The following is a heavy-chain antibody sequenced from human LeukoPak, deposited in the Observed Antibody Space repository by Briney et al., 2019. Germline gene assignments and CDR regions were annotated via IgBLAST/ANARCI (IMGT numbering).Heavy chain of an antibody. Sequence: SETLSLTCTVSGGSISSYYWSWIRQPPGKGLEWIGYIYYSGSTNYNPSLKSRVTISVDTSKNQFSLKLSSVTAADTAVFYCARVLAAAGAIYYYYYVMDVWGQGTTVTVSS. CDR3: ARVLAAAGAIYYYYYVMDV. CDR2: IYYSGST. V-gene: IGHV4-59*08. J-gene: IGHJ6*02. D-gene: IGHD6-13*01. CDR1: GGSISSYY.